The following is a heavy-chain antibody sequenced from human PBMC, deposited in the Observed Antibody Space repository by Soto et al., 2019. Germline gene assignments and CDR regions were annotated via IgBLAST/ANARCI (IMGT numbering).Heavy chain of an antibody. CDR2: INPSGGST. CDR1: GYTFTSYY. D-gene: IGHD6-6*01. V-gene: IGHV1-46*01. Sequence: GASVKVSCKASGYTFTSYYMHWVRQAPGQGLEWMGIINPSGGSTSYAQKFQGRVTMTRDTSTSTVYMELSSLRSEDTAVYYCASQAGVYSSSSGYYYGMDVWGQGTTVTVSS. CDR3: ASQAGVYSSSSGYYYGMDV. J-gene: IGHJ6*02.